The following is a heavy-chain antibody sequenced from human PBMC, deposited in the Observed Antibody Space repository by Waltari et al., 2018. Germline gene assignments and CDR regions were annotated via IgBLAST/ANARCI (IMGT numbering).Heavy chain of an antibody. D-gene: IGHD3-3*01. Sequence: EVQLVESGGGLVQPGGSLRLSCAASEFNFAYYWVTWVRQAPGKGLEWVANIKEDGNEKYYVDSVKGRFTISRDNAKNSLYLQMSSLRVEDTAVYYCATQSWSNFEYWGQGTLVTVSS. J-gene: IGHJ4*02. V-gene: IGHV3-7*01. CDR2: IKEDGNEK. CDR3: ATQSWSNFEY. CDR1: EFNFAYYW.